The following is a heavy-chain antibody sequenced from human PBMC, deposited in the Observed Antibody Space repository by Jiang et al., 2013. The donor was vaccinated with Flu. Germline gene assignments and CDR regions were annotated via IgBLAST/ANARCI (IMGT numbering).Heavy chain of an antibody. Sequence: VQLVESGGGVVQPGRSLRLSCAASGFTFSSYGMHWVRQAPGKGLEWVAVISYDGSNKYYADSVKGRFTISRDNSKNTLYLQMNSLRAEDTAVYYCAKGAERTYYFDYWGQGTLVTVSS. CDR1: GFTFSSYG. CDR3: AKGAERTYYFDY. D-gene: IGHD1-7*01. CDR2: ISYDGSNK. J-gene: IGHJ4*02. V-gene: IGHV3-30*18.